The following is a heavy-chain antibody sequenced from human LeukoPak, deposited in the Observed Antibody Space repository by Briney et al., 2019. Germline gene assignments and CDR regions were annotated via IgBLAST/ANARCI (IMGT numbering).Heavy chain of an antibody. V-gene: IGHV4-39*07. CDR2: IYYSGST. J-gene: IGHJ4*02. CDR1: GGSISSSSYY. CDR3: ARDMNMQQWLVLDY. Sequence: SETLSLTCTVSGGSISSSSYYWGWIRQPPGKGLEWIGSIYYSGSTYYNPSLKSRVTISVDTSKNQFSLKLSSVTAADTAVYYCARDMNMQQWLVLDYWGQGTLVTVSS. D-gene: IGHD6-19*01.